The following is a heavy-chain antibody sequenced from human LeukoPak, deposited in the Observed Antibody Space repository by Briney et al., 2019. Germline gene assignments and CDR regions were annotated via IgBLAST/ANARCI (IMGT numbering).Heavy chain of an antibody. J-gene: IGHJ5*02. CDR1: GGSISSSSYY. V-gene: IGHV4-39*07. CDR3: ARDRDDDPNSSWYRSGLNWFDP. CDR2: MYYRGST. Sequence: SETLSLTCSVSGGSISSSSYYWGWIRQPPGKGLEWIGSMYYRGSTYYNPSLKSRVTISVDTSKNQFSLKLSSVTAADTAVYYCARDRDDDPNSSWYRSGLNWFDPWGQGTLVTVSS. D-gene: IGHD6-13*01.